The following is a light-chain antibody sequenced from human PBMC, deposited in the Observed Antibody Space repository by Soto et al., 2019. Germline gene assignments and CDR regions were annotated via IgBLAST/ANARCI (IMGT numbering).Light chain of an antibody. V-gene: IGLV1-51*01. CDR2: DDN. J-gene: IGLJ1*01. Sequence: QSLLTQPPSVSAAPGQKVTISCSGSISNIGGNSVSWHQQLPGTAPKLLIYDDNKRPSGIPDRFSGSKSGTSATLGITGFQTGDEADYYCGSWDSSLSAYVYGTGTRSPS. CDR1: ISNIGGNS. CDR3: GSWDSSLSAYV.